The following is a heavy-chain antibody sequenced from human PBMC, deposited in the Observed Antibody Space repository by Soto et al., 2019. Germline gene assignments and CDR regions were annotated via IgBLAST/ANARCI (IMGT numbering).Heavy chain of an antibody. J-gene: IGHJ6*02. V-gene: IGHV4-39*01. CDR2: IYYSGST. CDR3: ARRDYYDSRVQGMDV. D-gene: IGHD3-22*01. Sequence: QLQLQESGPGLVKPSETLSLTCTVSGGSISSSSYYWGWIRQPPGKGLEWIGSIYYSGSTYYNPSLKSRVTISVDTSKNQFSLKLSSVTAADTAVYYCARRDYYDSRVQGMDVWGQGTTVTVSS. CDR1: GGSISSSSYY.